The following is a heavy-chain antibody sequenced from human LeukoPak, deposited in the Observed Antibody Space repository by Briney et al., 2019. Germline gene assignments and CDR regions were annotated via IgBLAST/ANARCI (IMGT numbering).Heavy chain of an antibody. CDR1: GFTFSSYS. J-gene: IGHJ4*02. V-gene: IGHV3-21*01. CDR3: APRGVVIDY. Sequence: GGSLRLSCAASGFTFSSYSMNWVRQAPGKGLEWVSSISSRSGDIYYADSVKGRFTISRDNAKNSLYLQMNSLRAEDTAVYYCAPRGVVIDYWGQGTLVTVSS. CDR2: ISSRSGDI. D-gene: IGHD3-3*01.